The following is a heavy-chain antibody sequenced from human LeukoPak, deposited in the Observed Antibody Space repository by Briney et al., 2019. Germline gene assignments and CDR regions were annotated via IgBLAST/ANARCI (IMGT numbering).Heavy chain of an antibody. CDR2: IWYDGSNK. J-gene: IGHJ4*02. CDR3: AKDGLQAGELLP. D-gene: IGHD1-26*01. CDR1: GFTFTSSG. Sequence: GGSLRLSCEASGFTFTSSGMHWVRQAPGKGLEWVAVIWYDGSNKNYADSVKGRFTISRDNSKNTLYLQMNSLRAEDTAVYYCAKDGLQAGELLPWGQGTLVTVSS. V-gene: IGHV3-30*02.